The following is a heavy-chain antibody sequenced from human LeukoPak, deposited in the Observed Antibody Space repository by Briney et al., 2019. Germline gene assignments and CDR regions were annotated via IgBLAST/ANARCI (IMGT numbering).Heavy chain of an antibody. CDR3: ARGLDVGPPYYFDY. Sequence: GGSLRLSCAASGFTFNSYSMNWFRQAPGKGLEWVSYIGGSRSGSSRSIIYYADSVKGRFTISRDNAKNSLYLQMNSLRAEDTAVYYCARGLDVGPPYYFDYWGQGTLVTVSS. V-gene: IGHV3-48*04. CDR2: IGGSRSGSSRSII. D-gene: IGHD1-26*01. J-gene: IGHJ4*02. CDR1: GFTFNSYS.